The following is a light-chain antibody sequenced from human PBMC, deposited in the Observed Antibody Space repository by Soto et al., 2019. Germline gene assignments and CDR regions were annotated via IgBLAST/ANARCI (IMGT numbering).Light chain of an antibody. J-gene: IGKJ5*01. V-gene: IGKV3-11*01. Sequence: EIVLTQSPATLSLSAGERATLSCRARQSIPLELAWYQQKPGQAPRLLICDASNRATGIPARFSGSGSGTDFTLTISTLEPEDSAIYYCQQRSTWPITVGQGTRRE. CDR2: DAS. CDR1: QSIPLE. CDR3: QQRSTWPIT.